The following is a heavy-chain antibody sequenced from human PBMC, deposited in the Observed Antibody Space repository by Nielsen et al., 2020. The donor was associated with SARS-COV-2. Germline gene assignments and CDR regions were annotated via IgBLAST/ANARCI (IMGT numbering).Heavy chain of an antibody. CDR2: ISSRSDYI. Sequence: GGSLRLSCAAPGFIFSDYNMNWVRQAPGKGLEWVSFISSRSDYIYYADSMKGRFTISRDNAKNSLFLQMNRLRVEDTAVYYCARDGGRRTMFGVNHRVRKDAFDIWGQGTMVTVSS. D-gene: IGHD3-3*01. CDR3: ARDGGRRTMFGVNHRVRKDAFDI. J-gene: IGHJ3*02. CDR1: GFIFSDYN. V-gene: IGHV3-21*01.